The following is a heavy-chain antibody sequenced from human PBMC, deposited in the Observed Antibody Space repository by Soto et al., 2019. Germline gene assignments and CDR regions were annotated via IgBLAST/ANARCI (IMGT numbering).Heavy chain of an antibody. D-gene: IGHD3-3*01. V-gene: IGHV3-30*18. CDR3: AKDGARIGFTIFGVVIS. CDR1: GFTFSSYG. CDR2: ISYDGSNK. J-gene: IGHJ4*02. Sequence: GGSLRLSCAASGFTFSSYGMHWVRQAPGKGLEWVAVISYDGSNKYYADSVKGRFTISRDNSKNTLYLQMNSLRAEDTAVYYCAKDGARIGFTIFGVVISWGQGTLVPVSS.